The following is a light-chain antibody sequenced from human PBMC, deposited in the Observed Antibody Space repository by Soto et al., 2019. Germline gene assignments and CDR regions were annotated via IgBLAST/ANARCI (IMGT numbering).Light chain of an antibody. CDR3: QQYGSSPWT. CDR1: QSVSRSY. CDR2: GAS. V-gene: IGKV3-20*01. Sequence: EIVLTQSPGTLSLSPGESATLSCRASQSVSRSYLAWYQQKPGQAPRLLIYGASSRATGIPDRFSGSGSGTDFTLTISRLEPEDFAVYYCQQYGSSPWTFGQWTKVDIK. J-gene: IGKJ1*01.